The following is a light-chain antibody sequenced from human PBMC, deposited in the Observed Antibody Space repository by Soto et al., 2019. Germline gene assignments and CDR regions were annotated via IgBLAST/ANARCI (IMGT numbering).Light chain of an antibody. Sequence: QSVLTQPASVSGSPGQSITISCTGTSSDVGSYNLVSWYQQHPGKAPKLMIYEGSKRPSGVSNRFSGSKSGNTASLTISGLQAEDEADYYCCSYAGSSINTVVFGGGTKLTVL. CDR3: CSYAGSSINTVV. CDR2: EGS. V-gene: IGLV2-23*01. CDR1: SSDVGSYNL. J-gene: IGLJ2*01.